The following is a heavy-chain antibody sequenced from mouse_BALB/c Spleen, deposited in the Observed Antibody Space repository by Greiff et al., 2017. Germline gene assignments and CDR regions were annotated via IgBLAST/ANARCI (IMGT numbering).Heavy chain of an antibody. CDR1: GFSLTSYG. CDR2: IWSGGST. V-gene: IGHV2-2*02. CDR3: ARRGGYDENWFAY. Sequence: QVQLKESGPGLVQPSQSLSITCTVSGFSLTSYGVHWVRQSPGKGLEWLGVIWSGGSTDYNAAFISRLSISKDNSKSQVFFKMNSLQANDTAIYYCARRGGYDENWFAYWGQGTLVTVSA. D-gene: IGHD2-14*01. J-gene: IGHJ3*01.